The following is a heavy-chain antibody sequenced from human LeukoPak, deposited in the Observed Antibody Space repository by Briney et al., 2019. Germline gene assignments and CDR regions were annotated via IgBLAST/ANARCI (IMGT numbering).Heavy chain of an antibody. D-gene: IGHD5/OR15-5a*01. V-gene: IGHV3-21*01. J-gene: IGHJ4*02. CDR2: ISGSSTYI. Sequence: GGSLRLSCAASGFTFSSYDINWVRQAPGKGLEWVSCISGSSTYIYYADSVKGRFTVSRDNAKNSLCLRMNSLRAEDTAVYYCARVAYYSVWYSVLDFWGQGTLVTVSS. CDR3: ARVAYYSVWYSVLDF. CDR1: GFTFSSYD.